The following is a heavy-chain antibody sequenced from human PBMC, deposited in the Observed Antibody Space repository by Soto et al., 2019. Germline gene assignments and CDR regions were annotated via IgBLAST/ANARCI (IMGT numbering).Heavy chain of an antibody. CDR3: GRDGDDGSGSYGMDV. J-gene: IGHJ6*02. D-gene: IGHD3-10*01. CDR2: IWYDGSNK. CDR1: GFTFSSYG. V-gene: IGHV3-33*01. Sequence: QVQLVESGGGVVQPGRSLRLSCAASGFTFSSYGMHWVRQAPGKGLEWVAVIWYDGSNKYYADSVKGRFTIYRDNSKKTLYRQRNSLGAEGRAVYYWGRDGDDGSGSYGMDVWGQGSTVAVSS.